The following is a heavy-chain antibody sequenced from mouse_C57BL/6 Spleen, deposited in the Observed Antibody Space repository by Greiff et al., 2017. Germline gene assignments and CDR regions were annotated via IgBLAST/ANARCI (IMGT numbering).Heavy chain of an antibody. V-gene: IGHV1-64*01. CDR1: GYTFTSYW. CDR3: ARSGTRMDFDY. CDR2: IHPNSGST. D-gene: IGHD4-1*01. J-gene: IGHJ2*01. Sequence: QVQLQQSGAELVKPGASVKLSCKASGYTFTSYWMHWVKQRPGQGLEWIGMIHPNSGSTNYNEKFKSKATLTVDKSSSTAYMQLSSLTSEDSAVYYCARSGTRMDFDYWGQGTTLTVSS.